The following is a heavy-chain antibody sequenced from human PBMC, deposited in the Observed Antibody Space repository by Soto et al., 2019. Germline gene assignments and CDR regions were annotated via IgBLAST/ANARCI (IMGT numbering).Heavy chain of an antibody. Sequence: PGGSLRLSCVASEFTFSSYEMNWVRQAPGKGLEWVSYISSSGTIIYYTDSVKGRFTISRDNAKKSLYLQMNSLRAEDTAVYYCVRFGGAAAGTGDYWGQGTLVTVSS. CDR1: EFTFSSYE. CDR2: ISSSGTII. CDR3: VRFGGAAAGTGDY. V-gene: IGHV3-48*03. J-gene: IGHJ4*02. D-gene: IGHD6-13*01.